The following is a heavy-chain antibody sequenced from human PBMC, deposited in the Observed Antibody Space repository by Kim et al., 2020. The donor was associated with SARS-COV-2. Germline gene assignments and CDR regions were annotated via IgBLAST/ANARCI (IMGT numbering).Heavy chain of an antibody. CDR3: ARVKSWELKPYYFDY. D-gene: IGHD1-26*01. J-gene: IGHJ4*02. CDR2: IYYSGST. CDR1: GGSISSSSYY. V-gene: IGHV4-39*07. Sequence: SETLSLTCTVSGGSISSSSYYWGWIRQPPGKGLEWIGSIYYSGSTYYNPSLKSRVTISVDTSKNQFSLKLSSVTAADTAVYYCARVKSWELKPYYFDYWGQGTLVTVSS.